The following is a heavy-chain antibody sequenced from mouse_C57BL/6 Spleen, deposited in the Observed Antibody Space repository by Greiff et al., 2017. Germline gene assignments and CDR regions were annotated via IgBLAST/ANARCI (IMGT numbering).Heavy chain of an antibody. D-gene: IGHD1-1*01. V-gene: IGHV1-64*01. CDR2: IHPNSGST. Sequence: QVQLQQPGAELVKPGASVKLSCKASGYTFTSYWMHWVKQRPGQGLEWIGMIHPNSGSTNYNEKFKSKATLTVDKSSSTAYMQLSSLTSEDSAVYYCAREDYYGSSDFDYWGRGTTLTVSS. J-gene: IGHJ2*01. CDR3: AREDYYGSSDFDY. CDR1: GYTFTSYW.